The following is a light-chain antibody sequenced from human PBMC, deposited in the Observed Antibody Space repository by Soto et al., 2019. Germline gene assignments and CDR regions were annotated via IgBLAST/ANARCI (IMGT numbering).Light chain of an antibody. CDR3: MQALQPPSIT. J-gene: IGKJ5*01. V-gene: IGKV2-28*01. CDR2: LGS. CDR1: QSLLHSNGYNY. Sequence: DIVMTQSPLSLPVTPGEPASISCRSSQSLLHSNGYNYLDWYLQKPGQSPQLLIYLGSNRASGVPERFGGSGSGTDFTLKISRVEAEDVGVHYCMQALQPPSITFGQVTRLEIK.